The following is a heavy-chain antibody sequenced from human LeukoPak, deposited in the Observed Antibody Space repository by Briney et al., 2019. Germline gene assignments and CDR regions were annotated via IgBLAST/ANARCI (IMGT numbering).Heavy chain of an antibody. CDR3: ARSPIYCSGGSCYSFDY. CDR2: IIRIRGIA. J-gene: IGHJ4*02. Sequence: SVKVSCKASGGTFSSYAISWVRQAPGQGLEWMARIIRIRGIANYAQRFQGRVTITADKSTSTAYMELSSLRSEDTAVYYCARSPIYCSGGSCYSFDYWGQGTLVTVSS. CDR1: GGTFSSYA. V-gene: IGHV1-69*04. D-gene: IGHD2-15*01.